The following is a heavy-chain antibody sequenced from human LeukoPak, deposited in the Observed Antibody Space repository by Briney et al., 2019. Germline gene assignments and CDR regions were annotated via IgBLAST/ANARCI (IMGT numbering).Heavy chain of an antibody. Sequence: ASVKVSCKASGYTFTSYYMHWVRQAPGQGLEWMGIINPSGGSTSYAQKFQGRVTITADESTSTAYMELSSLRSEDTAVYYCARDWIAITMVRGVMSPRWFDPWGQGTLVTVSS. J-gene: IGHJ5*02. CDR1: GYTFTSYY. D-gene: IGHD3-10*01. CDR2: INPSGGST. V-gene: IGHV1-46*01. CDR3: ARDWIAITMVRGVMSPRWFDP.